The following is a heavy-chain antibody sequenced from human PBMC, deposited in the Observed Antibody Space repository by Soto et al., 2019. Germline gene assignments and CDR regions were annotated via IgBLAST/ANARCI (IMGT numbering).Heavy chain of an antibody. CDR1: GFTFSDYN. V-gene: IGHV3-21*01. Sequence: PGGSLRLSCAASGFTFSDYNMNWVRQAPGKGLEWVSSISSSSSAIYYLDSVKGRFTISRDNAKNSLYLQMNSLRAEDTAVYYCARDVSGYSDFDIWGQGTKVTVSS. CDR2: ISSSSSAI. CDR3: ARDVSGYSDFDI. D-gene: IGHD5-12*01. J-gene: IGHJ3*02.